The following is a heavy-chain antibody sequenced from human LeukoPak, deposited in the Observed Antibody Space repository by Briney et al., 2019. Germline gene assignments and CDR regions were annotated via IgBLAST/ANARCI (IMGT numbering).Heavy chain of an antibody. Sequence: SETLSLTCTVSGGSISSYYWSWIRQPPGKGLEWIGYIYYSGSTNYNPSLKSRVTISVDASKNQFSLKLSSVTAADTAVYYCARLVAYSGSRSAFDIWGQGTMVTVSS. CDR2: IYYSGST. CDR3: ARLVAYSGSRSAFDI. CDR1: GGSISSYY. D-gene: IGHD1-26*01. V-gene: IGHV4-59*08. J-gene: IGHJ3*02.